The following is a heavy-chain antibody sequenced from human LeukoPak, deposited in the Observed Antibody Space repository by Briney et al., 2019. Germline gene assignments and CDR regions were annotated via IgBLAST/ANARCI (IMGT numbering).Heavy chain of an antibody. J-gene: IGHJ5*02. D-gene: IGHD4-23*01. V-gene: IGHV1-18*01. CDR1: GYTFTRYG. Sequence: ASVKVSCKASGYTFTRYGISCVRQAPGQGLKWMGWISAYNGNTNYAQKLQGRVTLTTDTSTSTAYIELRSLRSDDSAVYYCARVGGGGNSVPDNWFDPWGQGTLVTVSS. CDR2: ISAYNGNT. CDR3: ARVGGGGNSVPDNWFDP.